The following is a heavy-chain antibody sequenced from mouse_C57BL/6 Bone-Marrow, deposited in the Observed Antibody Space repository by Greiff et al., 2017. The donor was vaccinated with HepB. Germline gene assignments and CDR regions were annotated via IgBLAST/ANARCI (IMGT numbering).Heavy chain of an antibody. Sequence: VQLQQSGPVLVKPGASVKMSCKASGYTFTDYYMNWVKQSHGKSLEWIGVINPYNGGTSYNQKFKGKATLTVDKSSSTAYMELNSLTSEDSAVYYCARGITTVVFDYWGQGTTLTVSS. CDR2: INPYNGGT. CDR1: GYTFTDYY. CDR3: ARGITTVVFDY. J-gene: IGHJ2*01. V-gene: IGHV1-19*01. D-gene: IGHD1-1*01.